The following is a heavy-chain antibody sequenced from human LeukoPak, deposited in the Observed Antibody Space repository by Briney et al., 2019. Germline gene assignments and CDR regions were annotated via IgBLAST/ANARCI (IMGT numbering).Heavy chain of an antibody. CDR3: ARGTLVGATLGGNDY. D-gene: IGHD1-26*01. J-gene: IGHJ4*02. Sequence: SVKVSXKASGGTFSSYAISWVRQAPGQGLEWMGGIIPIFGTANYAQKFQGRVTITADESTSTAYMELSSLRAEDTAVYYCARGTLVGATLGGNDYWGQGTLVTVSS. CDR2: IIPIFGTA. V-gene: IGHV1-69*01. CDR1: GGTFSSYA.